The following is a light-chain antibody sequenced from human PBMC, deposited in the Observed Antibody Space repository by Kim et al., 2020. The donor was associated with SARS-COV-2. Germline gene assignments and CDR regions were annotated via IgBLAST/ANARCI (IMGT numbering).Light chain of an antibody. CDR3: HQYSDWPPYT. CDR2: GAS. CDR1: QSVSSN. J-gene: IGKJ2*01. V-gene: IGKV3-15*01. Sequence: GSPGERATLSCRASQSVSSNLAWYQQKPGQAPRLLINGASTRATGIPARFSGSGSGTEFTLTISSLQSEDFAVYYCHQYSDWPPYTFGQGTKLEI.